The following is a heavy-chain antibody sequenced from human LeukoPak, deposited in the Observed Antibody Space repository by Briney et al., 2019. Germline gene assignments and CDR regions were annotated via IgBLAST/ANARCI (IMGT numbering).Heavy chain of an antibody. V-gene: IGHV1-18*01. D-gene: IGHD3-9*01. J-gene: IGHJ3*02. CDR2: ISAYNGNT. CDR1: GYTFTSYG. Sequence: ASVKVSCKASGYTFTSYGISWVRQVPGQGLEWMGWISAYNGNTNYAQKLQVRVTMTTDTSTSTAYMELRSLRSDDTAVYYCARQSGDYDILTSYYRTDAFDIWGQGTMVTVSS. CDR3: ARQSGDYDILTSYYRTDAFDI.